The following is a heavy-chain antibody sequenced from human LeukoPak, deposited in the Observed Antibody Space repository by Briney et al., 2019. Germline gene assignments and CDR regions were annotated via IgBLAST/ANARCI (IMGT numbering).Heavy chain of an antibody. D-gene: IGHD7-27*01. CDR3: ARDLNWGAFDI. CDR1: GFTVSSNY. CDR2: IIASGGTT. Sequence: GGSLRLSCAASGFTVSSNYMSWVRQAPGKGLEWVSGIIASGGTTYTADSVKGRFTISRDNSKNTLYLQMNSLRAEDTAVYYCARDLNWGAFDIRGQGTIVSVSS. V-gene: IGHV3-23*01. J-gene: IGHJ3*02.